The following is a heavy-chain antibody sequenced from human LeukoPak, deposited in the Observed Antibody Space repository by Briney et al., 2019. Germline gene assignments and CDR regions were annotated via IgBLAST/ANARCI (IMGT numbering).Heavy chain of an antibody. CDR2: INHSGST. D-gene: IGHD3-16*01. Sequence: SETLSLTCAVYGGSFNGYYWSWIRQPPGKGLEWIGEINHSGSTNYNPSLKSRVTISVDTSKNQFSLKLSSVTAADTAVYYCGRNGGGSWSAPGGRGTRVTVSP. CDR1: GGSFNGYY. CDR3: GRNGGGSWSAP. J-gene: IGHJ5*02. V-gene: IGHV4-34*01.